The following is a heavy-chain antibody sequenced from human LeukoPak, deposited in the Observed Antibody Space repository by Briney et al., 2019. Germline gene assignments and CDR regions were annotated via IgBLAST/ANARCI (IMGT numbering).Heavy chain of an antibody. V-gene: IGHV3-9*01. Sequence: PGRSLRLSCAASGFTFDDYATHWVRQAPGKGLEWVSGISWNSDSIGYADSVKGRFTISRDNAKNSLYLQMNSLRAEDTALYYCTGGVVVPFDYWGQGTLVTVSS. CDR3: TGGVVVPFDY. CDR2: ISWNSDSI. CDR1: GFTFDDYA. J-gene: IGHJ4*02. D-gene: IGHD2-15*01.